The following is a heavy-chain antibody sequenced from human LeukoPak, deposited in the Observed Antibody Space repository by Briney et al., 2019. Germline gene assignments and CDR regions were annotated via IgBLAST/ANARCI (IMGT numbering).Heavy chain of an antibody. V-gene: IGHV3-23*01. CDR3: ARDHRPEIQYYYMDV. CDR2: ISGSGGST. J-gene: IGHJ6*03. CDR1: GFTFSSYA. Sequence: GGSLRLSCAVSGFTFSSYAMSWVRQAPGKGLEWVSAISGSGGSTYYADSVKGRFTISRDISKNTFYLQMNSLTAEDTAVYYCARDHRPEIQYYYMDVWGKGTTVAVSS. D-gene: IGHD1-14*01.